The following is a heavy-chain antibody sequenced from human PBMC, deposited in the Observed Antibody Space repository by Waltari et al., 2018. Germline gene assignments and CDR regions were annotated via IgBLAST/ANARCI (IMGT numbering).Heavy chain of an antibody. J-gene: IGHJ4*02. CDR1: GYSISSGYY. D-gene: IGHD6-13*01. Sequence: QVQLQESGPGLVKPSVTLSLTCAVSGYSISSGYYWGWIRQPPGKGLEWIGSIYHSGSTYYNPSLKSRVTISVDTSKNQFSLKLSSVTAADTAVYYCARSHSSSPLLFGYWGQGTLVTVSS. CDR2: IYHSGST. V-gene: IGHV4-38-2*01. CDR3: ARSHSSSPLLFGY.